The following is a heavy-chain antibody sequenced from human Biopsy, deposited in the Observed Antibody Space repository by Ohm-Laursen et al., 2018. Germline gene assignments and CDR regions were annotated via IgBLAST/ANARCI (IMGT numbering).Heavy chain of an antibody. CDR3: AKDQGYCYDRSVYYYFDY. CDR2: ITWNSDRV. CDR1: GFKFDEFA. V-gene: IGHV3-9*01. Sequence: SLRLSCAASGFKFDEFAMRWVRQTPGKGLEWVSAITWNSDRVDYADSVKGRFTISRDSSKNTLHLQMNSLRAEDTAVYYCAKDQGYCYDRSVYYYFDYWGQGTLVTVSS. D-gene: IGHD3-22*01. J-gene: IGHJ4*02.